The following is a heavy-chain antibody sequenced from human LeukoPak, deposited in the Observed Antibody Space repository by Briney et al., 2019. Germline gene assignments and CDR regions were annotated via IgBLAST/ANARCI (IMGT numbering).Heavy chain of an antibody. V-gene: IGHV3-48*01. J-gene: IGHJ5*02. CDR2: ISSDSGTR. CDR3: ARAAQPGFDP. D-gene: IGHD1-14*01. Sequence: GGSLRLSCGASGLTFSTYSMNWVRQAPGKGLEWVSYISSDSGTRYYADSVKGRFTISRDNAKNSLYLQMNSLRAEDTAVYYCARAAQPGFDPWGQGTLVTVSS. CDR1: GLTFSTYS.